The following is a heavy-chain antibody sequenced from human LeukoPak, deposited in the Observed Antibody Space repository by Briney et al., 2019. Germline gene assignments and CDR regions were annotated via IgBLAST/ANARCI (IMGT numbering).Heavy chain of an antibody. CDR1: GYTLTELS. CDR3: ATDTMVRGVISRWFDP. V-gene: IGHV1-24*01. CDR2: FDPEDGET. D-gene: IGHD3-10*01. J-gene: IGHJ5*02. Sequence: ASVKVSCKVSGYTLTELSMHWVRQAPGKGLEWMGGFDPEDGETIYAQKFQGRVTMTEDTSTDTAYMELSSLRSEDTAVYYCATDTMVRGVISRWFDPWGQGTLVTVSS.